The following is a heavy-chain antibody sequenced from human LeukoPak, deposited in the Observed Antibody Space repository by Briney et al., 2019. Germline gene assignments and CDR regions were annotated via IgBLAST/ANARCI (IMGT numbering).Heavy chain of an antibody. Sequence: KPSETLSLTCTVSGGSIRSSSYYWGWIRQPPGKGLEWIGSIYHSGSTYYNPSLKSRVTISVDTSKNQFSLKLSSVTAADTAVYYCARGERRYYAFDIWGQGTMVTVSS. V-gene: IGHV4-39*07. CDR1: GGSIRSSSYY. CDR3: ARGERRYYAFDI. D-gene: IGHD1-1*01. J-gene: IGHJ3*02. CDR2: IYHSGST.